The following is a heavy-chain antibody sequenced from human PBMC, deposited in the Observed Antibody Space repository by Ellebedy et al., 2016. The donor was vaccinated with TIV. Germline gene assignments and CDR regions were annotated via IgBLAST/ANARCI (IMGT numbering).Heavy chain of an antibody. CDR2: INPITGST. D-gene: IGHD6-19*01. CDR1: GYTFTSYY. J-gene: IGHJ4*02. V-gene: IGHV1-46*04. CDR3: ARSRSSGWLHTPDY. Sequence: AASVQVSCKASGYTFTSYYMHWVRHAPGQGLEWMGIINPITGSTTYAQKLQGRVTMTRDTSTTTVYMELSSLRSEDTAVYFCARSRSSGWLHTPDYWGQGTLVTVSS.